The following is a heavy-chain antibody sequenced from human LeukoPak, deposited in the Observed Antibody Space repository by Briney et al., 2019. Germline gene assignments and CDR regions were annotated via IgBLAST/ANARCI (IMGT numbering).Heavy chain of an antibody. CDR2: FDPEDGET. CDR3: ATDQKGSYYYGMDV. V-gene: IGHV1-24*01. CDR1: GYTLTELS. J-gene: IGHJ6*02. Sequence: ASVKVSCKVSGYTLTELSMHWVRQAPGKGLEWMGGFDPEDGETIYAQKFQGRVTMTEDTSTDTAYMELSSLRSEDTAVYYCATDQKGSYYYGMDVWGQGTTVTVSS.